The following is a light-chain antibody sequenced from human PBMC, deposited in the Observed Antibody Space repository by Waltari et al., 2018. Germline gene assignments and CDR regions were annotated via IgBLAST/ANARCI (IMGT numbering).Light chain of an antibody. Sequence: DIVMTQSPDSLAVSLGERATINCKSSPSVLYSSNNKNYLAWYQQKPGQPPKLLIYWASTRESGVPDRFSGSGSGTDFTLTISSLQAEDVAVYYCHQYYSTPITFGQGTRLEIK. J-gene: IGKJ5*01. CDR3: HQYYSTPIT. V-gene: IGKV4-1*01. CDR2: WAS. CDR1: PSVLYSSNNKNY.